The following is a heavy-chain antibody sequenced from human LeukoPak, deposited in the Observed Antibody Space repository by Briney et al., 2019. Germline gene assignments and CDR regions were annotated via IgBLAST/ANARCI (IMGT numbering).Heavy chain of an antibody. D-gene: IGHD6-19*01. J-gene: IGHJ5*02. CDR1: GYTFTGYY. V-gene: IGHV1-2*02. CDR3: ARVPSYSSGWSHNWFDP. Sequence: ASVKVSCKASGYTFTGYYMHWVRQAPGQGLEWMGWINPSSGGTNYAQKFQGRVTMTRDTSISTAYMELSRLRSDDTAVYYCARVPSYSSGWSHNWFDPWGQGTLVTVSS. CDR2: INPSSGGT.